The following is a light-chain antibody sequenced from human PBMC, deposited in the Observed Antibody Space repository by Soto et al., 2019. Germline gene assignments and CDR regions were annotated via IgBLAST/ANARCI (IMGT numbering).Light chain of an antibody. CDR3: SSYTSSSLLV. V-gene: IGLV2-14*01. Sequence: QSALTQPASVSGSPGQSITISCTGTSSDVGGYNSVSWYQQHPGKVPKLMIYDVSNRPSGVSSRFSGSKSGNTAALTISGLQAEDEADYYCSSYTSSSLLVFGGGTKLTVL. CDR2: DVS. J-gene: IGLJ3*02. CDR1: SSDVGGYNS.